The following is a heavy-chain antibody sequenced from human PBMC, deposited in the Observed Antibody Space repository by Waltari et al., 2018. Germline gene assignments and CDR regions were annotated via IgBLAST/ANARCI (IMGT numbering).Heavy chain of an antibody. CDR3: ARVPWSSYYFDY. CDR2: INACRGNR. J-gene: IGHJ4*02. CDR1: GYTFTSYA. V-gene: IGHV1-3*01. Sequence: QVQLVQSGAEMRNPGASVKVSCKASGYTFTSYALHWVRQAPGQRLEWMGWINACRGNRQASQKLRGRLSITRDTSASTAYMVLSGLRSEDTAVYFCARVPWSSYYFDYWGQGTLVTVSP.